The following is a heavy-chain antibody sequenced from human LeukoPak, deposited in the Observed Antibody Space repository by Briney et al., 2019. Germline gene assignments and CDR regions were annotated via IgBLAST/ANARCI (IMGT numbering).Heavy chain of an antibody. Sequence: SETLSLTCTVSGGSISSGSYHWSWIRQPAGKGLEWIGRIYTSGSTNYNPSLKSRVTMSVDTSKNQFSLKLSSVTAADTAVYYCARETANGYDAFDIWGQGTMVTVSS. CDR1: GGSISSGSYH. J-gene: IGHJ3*02. D-gene: IGHD6-25*01. V-gene: IGHV4-61*02. CDR3: ARETANGYDAFDI. CDR2: IYTSGST.